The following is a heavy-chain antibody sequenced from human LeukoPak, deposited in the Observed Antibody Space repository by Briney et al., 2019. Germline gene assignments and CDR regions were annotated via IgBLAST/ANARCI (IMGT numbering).Heavy chain of an antibody. J-gene: IGHJ5*02. CDR3: AKQPYQYVSGSPSWFDP. V-gene: IGHV3-23*01. CDR2: IGGSSGKT. Sequence: GALRLSCAASGFIFSNYAMTWVRQAPGKGLEWVSGIGGSSGKTFYADSVKGRFTISRDNSKNTLYLQMNTLRAEDTAVYFCAKQPYQYVSGSPSWFDPWGQGTLVTVSS. D-gene: IGHD3-10*01. CDR1: GFIFSNYA.